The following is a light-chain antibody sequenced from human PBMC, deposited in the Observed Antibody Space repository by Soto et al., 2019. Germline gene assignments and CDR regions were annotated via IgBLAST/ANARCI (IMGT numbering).Light chain of an antibody. CDR1: QSVSSN. V-gene: IGKV3-15*01. J-gene: IGKJ5*01. Sequence: EIVMTQSPATLSVSPGDRATLSCRASQSVSSNLAWYQQKPGQAPRLLIYGASTRATGIPARFSGSGSGTEFTLTVSRLEPDDFAVYHCQQYSDWPITFGQGTRLEIK. CDR2: GAS. CDR3: QQYSDWPIT.